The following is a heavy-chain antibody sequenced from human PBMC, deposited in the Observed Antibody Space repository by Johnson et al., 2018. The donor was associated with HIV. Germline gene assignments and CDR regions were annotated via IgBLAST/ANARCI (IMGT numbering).Heavy chain of an antibody. CDR2: IKQDGSEK. V-gene: IGHV3-7*05. CDR1: GFTFSFYW. D-gene: IGHD1-1*01. CDR3: ATQYNYRQPLYI. J-gene: IGHJ3*02. Sequence: VQLVESGGGLVQPGASLRLSCGASGFTFSFYWMSWVRQAPGKGLEWVANIKQDGSEKYYVDSVKGRFTISRDNAKNSLYLQMNSLRAEDTAVYYCATQYNYRQPLYIWGQGTMVTVSS.